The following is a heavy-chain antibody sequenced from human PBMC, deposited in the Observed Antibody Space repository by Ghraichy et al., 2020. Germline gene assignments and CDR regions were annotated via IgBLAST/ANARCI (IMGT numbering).Heavy chain of an antibody. Sequence: SETLSLTCTVSGGSISSGGYYWSWIRQHPGKGLEWIGYIYYSGSTYYNPSLKSRVTISVDTSKNQFSLKLSSVTAADTAVYYCARVSPLAVAGWGQGTLVTVSS. CDR3: ARVSPLAVAG. J-gene: IGHJ4*02. CDR1: GGSISSGGYY. CDR2: IYYSGST. V-gene: IGHV4-31*03. D-gene: IGHD6-19*01.